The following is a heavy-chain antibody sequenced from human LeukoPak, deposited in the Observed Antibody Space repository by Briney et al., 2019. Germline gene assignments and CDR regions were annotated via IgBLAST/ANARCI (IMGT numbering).Heavy chain of an antibody. V-gene: IGHV3-23*01. CDR3: AKDYSSGWYYFFDY. CDR2: ISGSGGST. D-gene: IGHD6-19*01. CDR1: GFTFSSYA. Sequence: GGSLRLSCAAPGFTFSSYAMSWVRQAPGKGLEWVSAISGSGGSTYYADSVKGRFTISRDDSKNTLYLQMNSLRAEDTAVYYCAKDYSSGWYYFFDYWGQGTLVTVSS. J-gene: IGHJ4*02.